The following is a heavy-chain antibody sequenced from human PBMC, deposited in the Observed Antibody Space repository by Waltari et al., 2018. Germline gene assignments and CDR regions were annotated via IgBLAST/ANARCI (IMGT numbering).Heavy chain of an antibody. CDR3: ARAPGVAAAAYFDY. CDR1: RYSTDRGYF. D-gene: IGHD6-13*01. J-gene: IGHJ4*02. Sequence: QVQLQESGPGLVKPSETLSPTCDVSRYSTDRGYFWGWVRQPPGKGLEWIGTIFHAGFTYYTPSLKGRVSMSVDTSKNQFSLNLSAVTAADTAVYYCARAPGVAAAAYFDYWGQGILVTVSS. V-gene: IGHV4-38-2*01. CDR2: IFHAGFT.